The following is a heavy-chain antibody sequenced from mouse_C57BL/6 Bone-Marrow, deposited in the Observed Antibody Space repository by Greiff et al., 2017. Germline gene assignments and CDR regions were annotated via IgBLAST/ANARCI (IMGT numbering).Heavy chain of an antibody. CDR2: ISSGGSYT. Sequence: EVKLVESGGDLVKPGGSLKLSCAASGFTFSSYGMSWVRQTPDKRLEWVATISSGGSYTYYPDSVKGRFTISRDNAKNTLYLQMSSLKSEDTAMYYCARDDYDGYFDVWGTGTTVTVSS. CDR3: ARDDYDGYFDV. V-gene: IGHV5-6*02. D-gene: IGHD2-4*01. CDR1: GFTFSSYG. J-gene: IGHJ1*03.